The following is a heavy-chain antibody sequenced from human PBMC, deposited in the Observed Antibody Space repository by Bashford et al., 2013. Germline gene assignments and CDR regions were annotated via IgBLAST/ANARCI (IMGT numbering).Heavy chain of an antibody. CDR2: ISGSGGNT. V-gene: IGHV3-23*01. Sequence: VRQAPGKGLEWVSAISGSGGNTYHADSVRGRFTISRDNSKNTLYLEMNNLRVEDTAVYYCAKDAGPFDYWGQGTLVTVSS. J-gene: IGHJ4*02. CDR3: AKDAGPFDY.